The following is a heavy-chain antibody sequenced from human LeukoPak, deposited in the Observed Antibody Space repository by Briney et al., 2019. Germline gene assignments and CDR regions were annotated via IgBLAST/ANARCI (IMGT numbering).Heavy chain of an antibody. J-gene: IGHJ4*02. CDR1: GGTFSSYA. CDR3: ARKIRTGAEDPWYFDY. D-gene: IGHD2-8*02. Sequence: SVKVSCKASGGTFSSYAINWVRQAPGQGLEWMGGIIPIFGTANYAQKFQGRVTITADESTSTASMELSSLRSEDTAVYYCARKIRTGAEDPWYFDYWGQGTLVTVSS. V-gene: IGHV1-69*13. CDR2: IIPIFGTA.